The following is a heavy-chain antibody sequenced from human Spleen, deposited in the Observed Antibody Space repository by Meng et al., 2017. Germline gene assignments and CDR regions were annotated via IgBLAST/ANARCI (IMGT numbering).Heavy chain of an antibody. D-gene: IGHD1-26*01. CDR2: IYQSGST. CDR3: ARVYSGSCFDY. Sequence: SETLSLTCAVSGYSITGSYNWGWIRQSPGKGLEWIGSIYQSGSTYYNPSLKSRVTMSADTSKNQFSLKLTSVTAADTAVYYCARVYSGSCFDYWGQGTLVTVSS. CDR1: GYSITGSYN. J-gene: IGHJ4*02. V-gene: IGHV4-38-2*01.